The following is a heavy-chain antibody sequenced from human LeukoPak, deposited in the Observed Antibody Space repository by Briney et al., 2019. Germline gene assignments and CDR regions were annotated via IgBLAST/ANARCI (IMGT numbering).Heavy chain of an antibody. CDR1: GGTFSSYA. CDR3: ARLEMATIDMEDYCYYYGMDV. CDR2: IIPIFGTA. V-gene: IGHV1-69*13. J-gene: IGHJ6*02. Sequence: SVKVSCKASGGTFSSYAISWVRQAPGQGLEWMGGIIPIFGTANYAQKFQGRVTITADESTSTAYMELSSLRSEDTAVYYCARLEMATIDMEDYCYYYGMDVWGQGTTVTVSS. D-gene: IGHD5-24*01.